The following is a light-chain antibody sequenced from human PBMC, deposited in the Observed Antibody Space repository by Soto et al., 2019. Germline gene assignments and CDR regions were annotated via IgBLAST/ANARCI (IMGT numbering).Light chain of an antibody. CDR3: QQFNSHYVT. CDR2: KAS. CDR1: QSISTW. Sequence: DIQMTQSPSTLSASVGDRVTITCRASQSISTWLAWYQQKPGKATKVLIYKASSLESGVPARFSGSGSGTEFTLTISSLQPDDFATYYCQQFNSHYVTFCQGTKLEIK. J-gene: IGKJ2*01. V-gene: IGKV1-5*03.